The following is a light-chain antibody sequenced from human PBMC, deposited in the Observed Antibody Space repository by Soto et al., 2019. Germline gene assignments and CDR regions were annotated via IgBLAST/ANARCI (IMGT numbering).Light chain of an antibody. CDR3: QQRSNWPRT. J-gene: IGKJ2*02. CDR1: QSVSSY. V-gene: IGKV3-11*01. Sequence: EIVLTQSPATLSLSPGERATLSCRASQSVSSYLAWHQQRPGQAPRLLIYDASNRATGIPARFSGSGSGTDFTLTISSLETEDFAVYYCQQRSNWPRTFGQGTKLQIK. CDR2: DAS.